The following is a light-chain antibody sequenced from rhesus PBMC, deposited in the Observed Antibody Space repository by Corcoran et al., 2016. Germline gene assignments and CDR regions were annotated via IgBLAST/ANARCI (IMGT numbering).Light chain of an antibody. CDR1: QGISSW. J-gene: IGKJ4*01. CDR3: QQYRSRPLT. V-gene: IGKV1-22*01. Sequence: DIQMTQSPSSLSASVGDTVTITCRASQGISSWLAWYQQKPGKATKLLIYTASSLQSGVPSRFSGSGSGTDVTLTISSLQSEDFATYDCQQYRSRPLTFGGGTKVELK. CDR2: TAS.